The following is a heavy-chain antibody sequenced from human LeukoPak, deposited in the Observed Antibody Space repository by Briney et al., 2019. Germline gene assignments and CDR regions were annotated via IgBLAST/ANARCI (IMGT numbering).Heavy chain of an antibody. CDR1: GYTFTSYG. D-gene: IGHD2-2*01. CDR2: ISAYNGNT. J-gene: IGHJ4*02. CDR3: ARARILGGYCSSTSCPHYFDY. Sequence: ASVKVSCKASGYTFTSYGISWVRQAPGQGLEWMGWISAYNGNTNYAQKLQGRVTMTTDTSTSTAYMELRSLRSDDTAVYYCARARILGGYCSSTSCPHYFDYWGQGTLVTVSS. V-gene: IGHV1-18*01.